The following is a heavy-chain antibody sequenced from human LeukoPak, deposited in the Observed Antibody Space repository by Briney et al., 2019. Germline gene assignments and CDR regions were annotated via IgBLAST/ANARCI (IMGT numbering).Heavy chain of an antibody. Sequence: PGGSLRLSCAASGFTFSSYAMSWVRQAPGKGLEWVSAISGSGGSTYYADSVKGRFTISRDNSKNTLYLQMNSLRAEDTAVYYCAKMSGGTVGYSYEFDYWGQGTLVTVSS. CDR2: ISGSGGST. J-gene: IGHJ4*02. CDR1: GFTFSSYA. CDR3: AKMSGGTVGYSYEFDY. V-gene: IGHV3-23*01. D-gene: IGHD5-18*01.